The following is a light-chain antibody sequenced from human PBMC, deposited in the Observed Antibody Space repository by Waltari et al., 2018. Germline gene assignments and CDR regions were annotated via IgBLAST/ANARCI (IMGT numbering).Light chain of an antibody. CDR2: WAG. V-gene: IGKV4-1*01. CDR1: QSVSFLSREKNF. J-gene: IGKJ3*01. Sequence: DIVLTQSPASLSVSLGERATITCTSSQSVSFLSREKNFLAWYQQKSRQTPKLLIYWAGVRESGVPDRFIGSVSGTNFTLTISSLQAEDAAVYYCQQYSTSPFTFGPGTTVEI. CDR3: QQYSTSPFT.